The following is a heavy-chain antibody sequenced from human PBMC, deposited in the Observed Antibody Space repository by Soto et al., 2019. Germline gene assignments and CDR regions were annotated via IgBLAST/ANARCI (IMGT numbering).Heavy chain of an antibody. V-gene: IGHV3-7*01. Sequence: GGSLRLSCAASGFTFSSYWMSWVRQAPGKGLEWVANIKQDGSEKYYVDSVKDRLTISRDNAKNSLYLQMNSLRAEDTAVYYCARWSQLVVVVAANDYWGQGTLVTVSS. CDR2: IKQDGSEK. CDR3: ARWSQLVVVVAANDY. CDR1: GFTFSSYW. D-gene: IGHD2-15*01. J-gene: IGHJ4*02.